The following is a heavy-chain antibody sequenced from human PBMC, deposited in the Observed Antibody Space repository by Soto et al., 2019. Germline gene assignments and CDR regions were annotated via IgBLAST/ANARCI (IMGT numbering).Heavy chain of an antibody. D-gene: IGHD3-22*01. CDR1: GGSISSGDYY. Sequence: PSETLSLTCTVSGGSISSGDYYWSWIRQPPGKGLEWIGYIYYSGSTYYNPSLKSRVTISVDTSKNQFSLKLSSVTAADTAVYYCARGVAYYYDSSGSTPDYWGQGTLVTVSS. CDR3: ARGVAYYYDSSGSTPDY. CDR2: IYYSGST. V-gene: IGHV4-30-4*01. J-gene: IGHJ4*02.